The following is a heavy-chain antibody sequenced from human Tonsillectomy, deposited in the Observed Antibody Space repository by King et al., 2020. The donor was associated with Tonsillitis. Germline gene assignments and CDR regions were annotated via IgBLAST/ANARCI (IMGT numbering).Heavy chain of an antibody. J-gene: IGHJ4*02. D-gene: IGHD2-21*02. CDR1: GGTLSSYS. CDR2: IIPFLSRA. Sequence: QLVQSGAEMKKPGSSVKVSCKASGGTLSSYSITWVRQAPGHGLEWMGRIIPFLSRANYAQKFQGRLTFTADTSTRTAYMELTSLRPDDTAVYYCARVIGDPNYFDSWGQGTLITVSS. V-gene: IGHV1-69*09. CDR3: ARVIGDPNYFDS.